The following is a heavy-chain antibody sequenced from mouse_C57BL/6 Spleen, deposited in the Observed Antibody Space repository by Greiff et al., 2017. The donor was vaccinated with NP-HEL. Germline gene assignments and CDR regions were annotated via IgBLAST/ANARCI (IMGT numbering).Heavy chain of an antibody. CDR3: ARHPDYDSYDYDMDY. D-gene: IGHD2-12*01. Sequence: EVQRVESGGGLVKPGGSLKLSCAASGFTFSDYGMHWVRQAPEKGLEWVAYISSGGSYTYYPDSVKGRFTISRDNAKHTMYLQMSSLKSDDTAMYYCARHPDYDSYDYDMDYWGQGTSVTVSS. CDR1: GFTFSDYG. CDR2: ISSGGSYT. J-gene: IGHJ4*01. V-gene: IGHV5-17*03.